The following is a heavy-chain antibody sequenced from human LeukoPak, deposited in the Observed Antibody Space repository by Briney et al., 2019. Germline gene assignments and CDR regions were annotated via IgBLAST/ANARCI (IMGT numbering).Heavy chain of an antibody. CDR1: GFMLSSYW. CDR2: ISRSGEST. J-gene: IGHJ4*02. D-gene: IGHD3-16*01. CDR3: AKDYAVGSIDY. V-gene: IGHV3-23*01. Sequence: PGGSLRLSCAASGFMLSSYWMSWVRQAPGKGLEWVSSISRSGESTFYADSVRGRFTISRDNSKNTVSLQMESLRAEDTALYYCAKDYAVGSIDYWGQGTLVTVSS.